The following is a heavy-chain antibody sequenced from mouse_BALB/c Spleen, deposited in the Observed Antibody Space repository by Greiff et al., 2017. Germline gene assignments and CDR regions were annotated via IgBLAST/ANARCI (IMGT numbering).Heavy chain of an antibody. CDR2: IYPGSGST. V-gene: IGHV1S22*01. CDR3: TREGLGGYYFDY. CDR1: GYTFTSYW. Sequence: LQQPGSELVRPGASVKLSCKASGYTFTSYWMHWVKQRHGQGLEWIGNIYPGSGSTNYDEKFKSKGTLTVDTSSSTAYMHLSSLTSEDSAVYYCTREGLGGYYFDYWGQGTTLTVSS. J-gene: IGHJ2*01. D-gene: IGHD1-1*02.